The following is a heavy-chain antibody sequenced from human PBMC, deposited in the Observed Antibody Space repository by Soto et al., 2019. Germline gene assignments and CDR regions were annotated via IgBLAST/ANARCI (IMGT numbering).Heavy chain of an antibody. V-gene: IGHV4-31*03. Sequence: SETLSLTCTVSGGSISSGGYYWSWIRQHPGKGLEWIGYIYYSGSTYYNPSLKSRVTISVDTSKNQFSLKLTSVTATDTAVYYCARHQGGLLLPLNWLDPWGQGTLVTVSS. CDR2: IYYSGST. CDR3: ARHQGGLLLPLNWLDP. J-gene: IGHJ5*02. CDR1: GGSISSGGYY.